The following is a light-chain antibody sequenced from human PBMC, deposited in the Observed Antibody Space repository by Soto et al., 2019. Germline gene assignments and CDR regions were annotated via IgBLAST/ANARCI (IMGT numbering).Light chain of an antibody. CDR2: EVN. J-gene: IGLJ1*01. Sequence: QSVLAQPSSVSGSPGQSITISCTGTSTDVGGYNYVSWYQHHPGKGPKLIIYEVNNRPSGVSDRFSGSKSGNKASLTISNLEAEDESDYYCGSYTSTDTTFVFGIGTKVTVL. V-gene: IGLV2-14*01. CDR1: STDVGGYNY. CDR3: GSYTSTDTTFV.